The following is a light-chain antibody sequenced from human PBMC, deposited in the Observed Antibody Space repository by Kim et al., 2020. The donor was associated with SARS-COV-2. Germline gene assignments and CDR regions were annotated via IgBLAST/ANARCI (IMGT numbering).Light chain of an antibody. Sequence: VPTSCSGSSSNSGSNYVYLYPDPPGTAPNLLIYRNNQRRSGVPDRFSGSKSGTSASLAISGLRSEDEADYYCAAWDDSLSGWVFGGGTKLTVL. J-gene: IGLJ3*02. CDR3: AAWDDSLSGWV. CDR2: RNN. CDR1: SSNSGSNY. V-gene: IGLV1-47*01.